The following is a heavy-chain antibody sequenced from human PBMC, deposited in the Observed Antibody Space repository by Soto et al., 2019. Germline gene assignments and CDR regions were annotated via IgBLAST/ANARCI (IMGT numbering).Heavy chain of an antibody. J-gene: IGHJ4*02. Sequence: PGGSLRLSCAASGFTFSSYAMSRVRQAPGKGLEWVSAISGSGGSTYYADSVKGRFTISRDSSKNTLYLQMNSLRAEDTAVYYCAKDLGYSGYGRDYWGQGTLVTVSS. V-gene: IGHV3-23*01. CDR1: GFTFSSYA. CDR3: AKDLGYSGYGRDY. D-gene: IGHD5-12*01. CDR2: ISGSGGST.